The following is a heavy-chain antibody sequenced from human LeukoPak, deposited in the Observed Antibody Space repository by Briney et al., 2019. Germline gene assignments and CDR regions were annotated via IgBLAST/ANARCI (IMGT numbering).Heavy chain of an antibody. D-gene: IGHD6-13*01. V-gene: IGHV1-46*01. CDR2: INPSGGST. CDR3: AGPIAAAGKDYYYGMDV. J-gene: IGHJ6*02. CDR1: GYTFTSYY. Sequence: ASVKVSCKASGYTFTSYYMHWVRQAPGQGLEWMGIINPSGGSTSYAQKFQGRVTMTRDTSTSTVYMGLSSLRSEDTAVYYCAGPIAAAGKDYYYGMDVWGQGTTVTVSS.